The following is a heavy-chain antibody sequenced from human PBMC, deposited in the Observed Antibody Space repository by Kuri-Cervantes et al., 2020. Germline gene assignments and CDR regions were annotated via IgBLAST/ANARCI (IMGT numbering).Heavy chain of an antibody. CDR3: ARGSGLRQQLVLRY. J-gene: IGHJ4*02. D-gene: IGHD6-13*01. Sequence: ASVKVSCKASGYTFTSYDINWVRQAPGQGLEWMGIINPSGGSTSYAQKFQGRVTMTRDTPTSTVYMELSSLRSEDTAVYYCARGSGLRQQLVLRYWGQGTLVTVSS. CDR1: GYTFTSYD. CDR2: INPSGGST. V-gene: IGHV1-46*01.